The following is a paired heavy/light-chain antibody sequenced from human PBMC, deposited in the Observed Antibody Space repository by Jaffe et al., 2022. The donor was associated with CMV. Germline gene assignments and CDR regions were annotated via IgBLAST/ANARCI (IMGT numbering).Light chain of an antibody. CDR1: ALPKKY. CDR3: YSTDSSGNHGV. V-gene: IGLV3-10*01. CDR2: EDS. Sequence: SYELTQPPSVSVSPGQTARITCSGDALPKKYAYWYQQKSGQAPVLVIYEDSKRPSGIPERFSGSSSGTMATLTISGAQVEDEADYYCYSTDSSGNHGVFGTGTKVTVL. J-gene: IGLJ1*01.
Heavy chain of an antibody. V-gene: IGHV5-51*01. CDR1: GYSFTSYW. CDR2: IYPGDSDT. CDR3: AALYGSGSYQAPPAPIDYMDV. Sequence: EVQLVQSGAEVKKPGESLKISCKGSGYSFTSYWIGWVRQMPGKGLEWMGIIYPGDSDTRYSPSFQGQVTISADKSISTAYLQWSSLKASDTAMYYCAALYGSGSYQAPPAPIDYMDVWGKGTTVTVSS. D-gene: IGHD3-10*01. J-gene: IGHJ6*03.